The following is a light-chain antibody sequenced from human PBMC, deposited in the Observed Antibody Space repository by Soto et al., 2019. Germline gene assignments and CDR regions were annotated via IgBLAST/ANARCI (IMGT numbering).Light chain of an antibody. CDR1: SSDVGGYNR. Sequence: QSVLTQPPSVSGSPGQSVTISCTGTSSDVGGYNRVSWYRQPPGTALKLMIYEVSNRPSGVPDRFSGSKSGNTASLTISGLQAEDEADYYCSSYTSSSTYVFGTGTKLTVL. J-gene: IGLJ1*01. CDR3: SSYTSSSTYV. V-gene: IGLV2-18*02. CDR2: EVS.